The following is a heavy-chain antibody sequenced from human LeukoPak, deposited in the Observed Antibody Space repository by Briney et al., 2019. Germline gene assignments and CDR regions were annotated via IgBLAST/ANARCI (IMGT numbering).Heavy chain of an antibody. CDR1: GFSFSTYW. J-gene: IGHJ4*02. CDR2: ISSDGSST. CDR3: ARGRPHGNDY. Sequence: GGPLRLSCAASGFSFSTYWMHWVRQAPGKGLVWVSRISSDGSSTTYADSVQGRFTISRDNAKNTLYLQMNSLRVEDTAVYYCARGRPHGNDYWGQGTLVTVSS. V-gene: IGHV3-74*01. D-gene: IGHD4-23*01.